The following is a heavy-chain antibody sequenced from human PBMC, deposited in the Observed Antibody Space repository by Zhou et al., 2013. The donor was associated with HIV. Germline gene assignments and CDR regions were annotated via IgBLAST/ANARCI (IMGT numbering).Heavy chain of an antibody. CDR2: LIPMFGKA. J-gene: IGHJ3*02. V-gene: IGHV1-69*05. Sequence: QVQLVQSGAELKKPGSSVKVSCRASGDTFDKYIINWVRHAPGQGLEWMGGLIPMFGKASYAQKFQGRVTITTDESTTTGYMELNTLRSDDTALYYCGRGPYYSNAPGGPLDIWGQGTWVTISS. D-gene: IGHD1-26*01. CDR1: GDTFDKYI. CDR3: GRGPYYSNAPGGPLDI.